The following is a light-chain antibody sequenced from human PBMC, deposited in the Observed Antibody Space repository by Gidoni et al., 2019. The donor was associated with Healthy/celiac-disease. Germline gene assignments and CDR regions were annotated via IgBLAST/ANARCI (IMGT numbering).Light chain of an antibody. CDR2: GNS. J-gene: IGLJ2*01. V-gene: IGLV1-40*01. CDR3: QSYDSSLSGSRDVV. Sequence: VLTQPPSVSGAPGQRVTISCTGSSSNIGAGYDVHWYQQLPGTAPKLLIYGNSNRPSGVPDRFSGSKSGTSASLAIAGLQAEDEADYYCQSYDSSLSGSRDVVFGGGTKLTVL. CDR1: SSNIGAGYD.